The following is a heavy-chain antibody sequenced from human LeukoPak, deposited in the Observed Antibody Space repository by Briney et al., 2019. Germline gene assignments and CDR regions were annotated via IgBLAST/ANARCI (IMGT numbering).Heavy chain of an antibody. CDR2: ISWSGDII. CDR1: GFTFDEYA. Sequence: GRSLRLSCAASGFTFDEYAMHWVRQAPGKGLEWVSGISWSGDIIGYANSVKGRFTISRNNAKNSLFLQMNSLTAEDTALYYCAKDVEDSGWFYFDWWGQGALVTVSS. J-gene: IGHJ4*02. D-gene: IGHD6-19*01. CDR3: AKDVEDSGWFYFDW. V-gene: IGHV3-9*01.